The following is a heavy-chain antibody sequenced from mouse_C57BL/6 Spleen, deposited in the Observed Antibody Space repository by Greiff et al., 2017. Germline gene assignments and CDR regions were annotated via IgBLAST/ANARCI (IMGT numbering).Heavy chain of an antibody. D-gene: IGHD2-2*01. V-gene: IGHV1-82*01. Sequence: LVESGPELVKPGASVKISCKASGYAFSSSWMNWVKQRPGKGLEWIGRIYPGDGDTNYNGKFKGKATLTADKSSSTAYMQLSSLTSEDSAVYVCAREASTMVTTGAMDYWGQGTSVTVSS. J-gene: IGHJ4*01. CDR3: AREASTMVTTGAMDY. CDR1: GYAFSSSW. CDR2: IYPGDGDT.